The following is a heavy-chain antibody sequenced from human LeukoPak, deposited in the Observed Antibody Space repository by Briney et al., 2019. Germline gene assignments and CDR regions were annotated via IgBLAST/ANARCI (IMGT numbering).Heavy chain of an antibody. Sequence: GGSLRLSCAASGFTFSSYAMHWVRQAPGKGLEWVAVISYDGSNKYHADSVKGRFTISRDNSKNTLYLQMNSLRAEDTAIYYCAREMGIAARPFDYWGQGTLVTVSS. CDR1: GFTFSSYA. CDR3: AREMGIAARPFDY. D-gene: IGHD6-6*01. CDR2: ISYDGSNK. J-gene: IGHJ4*02. V-gene: IGHV3-30-3*01.